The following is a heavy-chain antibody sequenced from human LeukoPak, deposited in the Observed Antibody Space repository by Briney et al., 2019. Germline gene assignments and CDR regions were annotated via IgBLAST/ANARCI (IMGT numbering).Heavy chain of an antibody. CDR1: GYTFTDKF. J-gene: IGHJ4*02. Sequence: ASVKVSCKASGYTFTDKFVHWVRLAPGQGLEWMGWINPNSGGTNYAQKFQGRVTVTRDTSISTAYMELSSLRSDDTAVYYCATTGARGESIKEQCFNYWGQGTLVTVSS. CDR3: ATTGARGESIKEQCFNY. CDR2: INPNSGGT. V-gene: IGHV1-2*02. D-gene: IGHD6-19*01.